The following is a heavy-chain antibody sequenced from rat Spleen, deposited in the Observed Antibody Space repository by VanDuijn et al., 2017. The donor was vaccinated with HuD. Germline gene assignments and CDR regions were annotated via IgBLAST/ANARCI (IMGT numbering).Heavy chain of an antibody. J-gene: IGHJ2*01. V-gene: IGHV5-27*01. CDR3: TTPYNY. CDR2: ITNSGGST. CDR1: GFTFSNYG. D-gene: IGHD1-10*01. Sequence: EVQLVESGGGLVQPGRSLKLSCAASGFTFSNYGMAWVRQAPTKGLEWVASITNSGGSTYYRDSVKGRFTISRDNAKSTLYLQMDSLRSEDPATYYSTTPYNYWGQGVMVTVSS.